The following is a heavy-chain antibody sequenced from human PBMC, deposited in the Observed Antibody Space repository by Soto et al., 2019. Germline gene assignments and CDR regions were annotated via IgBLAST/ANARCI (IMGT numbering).Heavy chain of an antibody. Sequence: EVQLVESGGGLVPPGGSLTLSCAASEFIFSTYYMTWVRQAQGKGLEWVANIKHDGSERDYLYSVKGRFTISRDNAKNSLYLQMNHLRADDTAVYFCARDRAPYSDSQGCNLWGQGTLVTVSS. J-gene: IGHJ4*02. CDR1: EFIFSTYY. D-gene: IGHD5-18*01. CDR2: IKHDGSER. V-gene: IGHV3-7*05. CDR3: ARDRAPYSDSQGCNL.